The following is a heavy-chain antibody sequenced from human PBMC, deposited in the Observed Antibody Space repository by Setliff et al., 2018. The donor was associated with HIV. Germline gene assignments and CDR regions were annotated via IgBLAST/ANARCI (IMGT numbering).Heavy chain of an antibody. D-gene: IGHD3-16*01. CDR2: INRAGKS. CDR3: ARAAPGGGNDYFGY. V-gene: IGHV4-34*01. CDR1: GVSAHF. Sequence: SETLSLTCGFPGVSAHFWNWIRQPPGEGLEWIGEINRAGKSDYNPSLRGRVTISMDTSKDEISLRLTSVTAADTAVYYCARAAPGGGNDYFGYWGQGALVTVSS. J-gene: IGHJ4*02.